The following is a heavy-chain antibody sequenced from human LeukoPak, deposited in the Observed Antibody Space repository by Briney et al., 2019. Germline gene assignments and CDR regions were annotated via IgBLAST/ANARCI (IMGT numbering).Heavy chain of an antibody. CDR2: IHNNGAT. D-gene: IGHD6-13*01. CDR1: GGSISSGGYY. CDR3: ARYQTPIVAAGSRYAFDI. J-gene: IGHJ3*02. Sequence: SQTLSLTCTVSGGSISSGGYYWSWIRQHPGKGLEWIAYIHNNGATYYKPSLKSRITISVDTSKNQFSLKLSSATAADTAVYYCARYQTPIVAAGSRYAFDIWGQGTMVTVSP. V-gene: IGHV4-31*03.